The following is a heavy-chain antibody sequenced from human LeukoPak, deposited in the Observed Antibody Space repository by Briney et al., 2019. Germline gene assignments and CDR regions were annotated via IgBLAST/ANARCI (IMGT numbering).Heavy chain of an antibody. V-gene: IGHV5-51*01. J-gene: IGHJ4*02. CDR1: GYSFTNYW. CDR2: IYPGDSDT. D-gene: IGHD3-22*01. CDR3: ARPLVHDSSGYYYSYYFDY. Sequence: GESLKISCKGSGYSFTNYWIGWVRQMPGKGLEWMGIIYPGDSDTRYSPSFQGQVTISADKSISTAYLQWSSLKASDTAMYYCARPLVHDSSGYYYSYYFDYWGQGTLVTVSS.